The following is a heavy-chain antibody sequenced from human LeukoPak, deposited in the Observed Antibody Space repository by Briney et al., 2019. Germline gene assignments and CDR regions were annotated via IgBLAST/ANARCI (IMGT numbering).Heavy chain of an antibody. J-gene: IGHJ4*02. V-gene: IGHV3-11*01. CDR3: ACPYRSRFDY. D-gene: IGHD6-13*01. Sequence: GGSLRLSCVVSGFTFSDFHMSWLRQAPGKGLEWITYITNSGSDIEYADSVKGRFTISWDNAKKSLYLEMNTLRAEDTAIYYCACPYRSRFDYWGQGTLVTVSS. CDR1: GFTFSDFH. CDR2: ITNSGSDI.